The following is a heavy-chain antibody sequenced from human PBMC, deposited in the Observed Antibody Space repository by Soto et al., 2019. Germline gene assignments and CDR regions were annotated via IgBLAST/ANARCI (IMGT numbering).Heavy chain of an antibody. Sequence: GSLKISCKGSGYSFTSYWIGWVRQMPGKGLEWMGIIFPDDGETRYSPSFQGQVTISADKSTTTAYLKWSSLKASDTATYFCARQGFSKQYYYGMDIWGQGTAVTVSS. CDR3: ARQGFSKQYYYGMDI. CDR1: GYSFTSYW. CDR2: IFPDDGET. J-gene: IGHJ6*02. D-gene: IGHD4-4*01. V-gene: IGHV5-51*01.